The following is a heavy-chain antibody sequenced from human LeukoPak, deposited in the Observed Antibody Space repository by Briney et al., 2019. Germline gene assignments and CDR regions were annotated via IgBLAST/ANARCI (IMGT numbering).Heavy chain of an antibody. CDR1: GGSISSGDDY. CDR3: ARRGLGRRLLSQPYLYYYMDV. Sequence: SQTLSLICTVSGGSISSGDDYWSWIRQPPGKGLEWIGYISYTGSTYYNPSLKSRVTISVDTSKNQFSLKLSSVTAADTAVYYCARRGLGRRLLSQPYLYYYMDVWGKGTTVTVSS. J-gene: IGHJ6*03. V-gene: IGHV4-30-4*08. CDR2: ISYTGST. D-gene: IGHD3-3*01.